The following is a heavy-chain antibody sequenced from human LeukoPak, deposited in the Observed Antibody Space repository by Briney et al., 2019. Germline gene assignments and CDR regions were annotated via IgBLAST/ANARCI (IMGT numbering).Heavy chain of an antibody. J-gene: IGHJ3*02. CDR2: IYSGGST. CDR3: AEPWGSYYSDAFDI. Sequence: GGSLRLSCAASGFTVSSNYMSWVRQAPGKGLEWVSVIYSGGSTYYADSVKGRFTISRDNSKNTLYLQMNSLRAEDTAVYYCAEPWGSYYSDAFDIWGQGTMVTVSS. CDR1: GFTVSSNY. V-gene: IGHV3-53*05. D-gene: IGHD3-16*01.